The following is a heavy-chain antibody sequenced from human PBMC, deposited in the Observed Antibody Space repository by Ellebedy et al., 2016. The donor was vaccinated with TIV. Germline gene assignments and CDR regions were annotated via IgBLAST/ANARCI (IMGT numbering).Heavy chain of an antibody. CDR3: ARDVATIPLMVSGYGMDV. CDR2: IYSGGST. D-gene: IGHD2-8*01. V-gene: IGHV3-66*01. Sequence: GESLKISCAASGFTVSSNYMSWVRQAPGQGLEWVSVIYSGGSTYYGDSVKGRSTISRDNSKNTLFLQMNSLRAEDTAVYFCARDVATIPLMVSGYGMDVWGRGTTVTVSS. CDR1: GFTVSSNY. J-gene: IGHJ6*02.